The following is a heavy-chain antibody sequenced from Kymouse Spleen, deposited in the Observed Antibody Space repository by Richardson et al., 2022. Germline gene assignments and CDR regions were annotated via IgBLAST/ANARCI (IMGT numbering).Heavy chain of an antibody. J-gene: IGHJ5*02. D-gene: IGHD3-10*01. Sequence: QVQLQESGPGLVKPSETLSLTCTVSGGSVSSGSYYWSWIRQPPGKGLEWIGYIYYSGSTNYNPSLKSRVTISVDTSKNQFSLKLSSVTAADTAVYYCARDRYGSGSYNWFDPWGQGTLVTVSS. CDR2: IYYSGST. CDR1: GGSVSSGSYY. CDR3: ARDRYGSGSYNWFDP. V-gene: IGHV4-61*01.